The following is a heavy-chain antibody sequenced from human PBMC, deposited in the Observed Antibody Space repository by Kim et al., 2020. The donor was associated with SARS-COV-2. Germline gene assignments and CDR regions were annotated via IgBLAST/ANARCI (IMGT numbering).Heavy chain of an antibody. Sequence: ASVKVSCKASGYTFTSYDINWVRQATGQGLEWMGWMNPNSGNTGYAQKFQGRVTMTRNTSISTAYMELSSLRSEDTAVYYCARGGSMIKRGNQNWFDPWGQGTLVTVSS. D-gene: IGHD3-22*01. CDR1: GYTFTSYD. CDR2: MNPNSGNT. CDR3: ARGGSMIKRGNQNWFDP. J-gene: IGHJ5*02. V-gene: IGHV1-8*01.